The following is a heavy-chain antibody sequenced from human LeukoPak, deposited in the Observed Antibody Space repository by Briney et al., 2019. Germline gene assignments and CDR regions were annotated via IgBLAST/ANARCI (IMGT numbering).Heavy chain of an antibody. V-gene: IGHV3-23*01. J-gene: IGHJ4*02. CDR2: ISGSGGST. D-gene: IGHD7-27*01. CDR1: GFTFSSYA. Sequence: QPGGSLRLSCAASGFTFSSYAMSWVRQAPGKGLEWVPAISGSGGSTYYADSVKGRFTISRDNSKNTLYLQMNSLRAEDTAVYYCAKVVELGVSFMYYFDYWGQGTLVTVSS. CDR3: AKVVELGVSFMYYFDY.